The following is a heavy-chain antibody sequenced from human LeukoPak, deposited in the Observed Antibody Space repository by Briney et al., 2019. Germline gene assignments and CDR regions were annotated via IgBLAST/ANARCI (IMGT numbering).Heavy chain of an antibody. CDR2: ISYDGSNK. J-gene: IGHJ6*02. CDR3: AKDIEVMVRGGMGGYYYGMDV. CDR1: GFTFSSYG. Sequence: GGSLRLSCAASGFTFSSYGMHWVRQAPGKGLEWVAVISYDGSNKYYADSVKGRFTIFRDNSKNTLYLQMNSLRAEDTAVYYCAKDIEVMVRGGMGGYYYGMDVWGQGTTVTVSS. V-gene: IGHV3-30*18. D-gene: IGHD3-10*01.